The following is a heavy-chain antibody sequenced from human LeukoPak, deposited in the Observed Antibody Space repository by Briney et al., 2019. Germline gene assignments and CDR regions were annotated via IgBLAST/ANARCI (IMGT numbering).Heavy chain of an antibody. CDR3: ARGWYYGMDV. Sequence: GGSLRLSCAASGFTFSSYWMHWVRQAPGKGLVWVSRINTDGSSTTYADSVKGRFTISRDNAKNTLYLQMNSLRVEDTAVYFCARGWYYGMDVWGQGTTAIVSS. CDR1: GFTFSSYW. CDR2: INTDGSST. D-gene: IGHD2-15*01. J-gene: IGHJ6*02. V-gene: IGHV3-74*01.